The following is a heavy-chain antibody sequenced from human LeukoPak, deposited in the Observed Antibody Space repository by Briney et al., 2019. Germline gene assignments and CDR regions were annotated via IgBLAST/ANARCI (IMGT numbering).Heavy chain of an antibody. D-gene: IGHD3-16*01. CDR3: ARSGGIGAGGFDP. V-gene: IGHV3-23*01. Sequence: PGGSLRLSCAASGFTFSSSAMSWVRQAPGKGLEWLSTISGGGGSTYYADSVKGRFTISRDNSKNTLYLQMNSLRAEDTALYYCARSGGIGAGGFDPWGQGTLVTVSS. CDR2: ISGGGGST. CDR1: GFTFSSSA. J-gene: IGHJ5*02.